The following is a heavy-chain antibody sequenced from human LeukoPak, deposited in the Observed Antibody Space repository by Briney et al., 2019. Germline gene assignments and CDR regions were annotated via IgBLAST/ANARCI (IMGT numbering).Heavy chain of an antibody. CDR3: ARADCSSTSCFQFDY. Sequence: GGSLRLSCAVSGFTFSSYWMSWVRQAPGKGLEWVANIKQDGSEKYYVDSVKGRFTISRDNAKNSLYLQMNSLRAEDTAVYYCARADCSSTSCFQFDYWGQGTLVTVSS. J-gene: IGHJ4*02. D-gene: IGHD2-2*01. CDR1: GFTFSSYW. V-gene: IGHV3-7*03. CDR2: IKQDGSEK.